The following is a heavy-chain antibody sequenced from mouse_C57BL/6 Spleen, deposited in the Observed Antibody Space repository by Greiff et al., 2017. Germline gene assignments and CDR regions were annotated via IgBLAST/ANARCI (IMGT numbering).Heavy chain of an antibody. J-gene: IGHJ2*01. D-gene: IGHD2-3*01. CDR3: ARPDRYEGWLLLYYFDY. CDR2: INPNNGGT. V-gene: IGHV1-26*01. CDR1: GYTFTDYY. Sequence: EVQLQQSGPELVKPGASVKISCKASGYTFTDYYMNWVKQSHGKSLEWIGDINPNNGGTSYNQKFKGKATFTVDKSSSTAYMELRSLTSEDSAVYYCARPDRYEGWLLLYYFDYWGQGTTLTVSS.